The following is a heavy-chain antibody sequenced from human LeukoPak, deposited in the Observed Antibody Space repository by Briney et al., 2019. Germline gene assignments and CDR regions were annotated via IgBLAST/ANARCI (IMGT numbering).Heavy chain of an antibody. CDR2: INPNSGGT. V-gene: IGHV1-2*02. D-gene: IGHD2-8*01. Sequence: ASVKVSCKASGYTFTSYDINWVRQAPGQGLEWMGWINPNSGGTNYAQKFQGRVTMTRDTSISTAYMELSRLRSDDTAVYYCARGGAFDCTNGICYTGFGGFGMDVWGQGTTVTVSS. CDR1: GYTFTSYD. J-gene: IGHJ6*02. CDR3: ARGGAFDCTNGICYTGFGGFGMDV.